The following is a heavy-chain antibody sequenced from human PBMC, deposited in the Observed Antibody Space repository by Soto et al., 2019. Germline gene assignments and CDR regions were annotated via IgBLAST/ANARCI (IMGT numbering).Heavy chain of an antibody. CDR2: ISYDGSKK. D-gene: IGHD1-26*01. CDR1: GFTFSSYA. J-gene: IGHJ3*02. V-gene: IGHV3-30-3*01. CDR3: ARAERAYSGSFYDAFDI. Sequence: QVQLVESGGGVVQPGRSLRLSCAASGFTFSSYAMHWVRQAPGKGLEWVAVISYDGSKKYYADSVKGRFTISRDNSKNTLYLQMNSLRAEDTAVYYCARAERAYSGSFYDAFDIWGQGTMVTVSS.